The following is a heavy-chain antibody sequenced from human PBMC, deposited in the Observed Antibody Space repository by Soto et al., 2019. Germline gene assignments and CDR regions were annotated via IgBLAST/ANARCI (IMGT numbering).Heavy chain of an antibody. D-gene: IGHD2-2*01. CDR2: INPNSGGT. V-gene: IGHV1-2*02. CDR1: GYTFTSYG. Sequence: ASVKVSCKASGYTFTSYGISWVRQAPGQGLEWMGWINPNSGGTNYAQKFQGRVTMTRDTSISTAYMELSRLRSDDTAVYYCARYNTRLLAFDIWGQGTMVTVSS. J-gene: IGHJ3*02. CDR3: ARYNTRLLAFDI.